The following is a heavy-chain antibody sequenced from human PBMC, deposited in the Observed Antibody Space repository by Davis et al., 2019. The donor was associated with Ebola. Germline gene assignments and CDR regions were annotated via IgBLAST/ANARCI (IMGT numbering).Heavy chain of an antibody. CDR2: ISASGDSA. Sequence: GESLKISCVVSGFSFNSYGMSWVRQAPAKGLEYVSSISASGDSAHYADSVKGRFTISRDNSKNTLYLQMNSLRAEDTAVYYCAKMRTSGSYYIVGYFDYWGQGTLVTVSS. D-gene: IGHD1-26*01. CDR3: AKMRTSGSYYIVGYFDY. CDR1: GFSFNSYG. V-gene: IGHV3-23*01. J-gene: IGHJ4*02.